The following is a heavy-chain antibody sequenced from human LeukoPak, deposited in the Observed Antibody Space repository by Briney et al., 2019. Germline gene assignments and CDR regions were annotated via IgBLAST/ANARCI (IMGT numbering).Heavy chain of an antibody. CDR1: GYTFTSYY. J-gene: IGHJ6*02. D-gene: IGHD7-27*01. Sequence: ASVKVSCKASGYTFTSYYMHWVRQAPGQGLEWLGIINPSGGSTSYAQKFQGRVTMTTDTSTSTAYMELRSLRSDDTAVYYCARLWGPYYYGMDVWGQGTTVTVSS. V-gene: IGHV1-46*01. CDR2: INPSGGST. CDR3: ARLWGPYYYGMDV.